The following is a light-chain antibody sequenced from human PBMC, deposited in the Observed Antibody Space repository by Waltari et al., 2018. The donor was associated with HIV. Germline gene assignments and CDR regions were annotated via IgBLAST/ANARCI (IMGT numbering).Light chain of an antibody. CDR1: NIGSKS. CDR2: YDS. J-gene: IGLJ2*01. CDR3: QVWDSSRDHPVV. V-gene: IGLV3-21*04. Sequence: SYVLTQPPSVSVAPGKTARFTCGGNNIGSKSVHWYQQKPGQAPILVIDYDSDRPSGIPDRFSGSNSGNASTLTISRVEAGDEADYYCQVWDSSRDHPVVFGGGTKLTVL.